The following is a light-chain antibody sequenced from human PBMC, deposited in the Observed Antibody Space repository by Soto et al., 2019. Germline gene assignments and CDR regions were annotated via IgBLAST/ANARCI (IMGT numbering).Light chain of an antibody. CDR1: QSGSSN. Sequence: IVMRQSPTTLRASPRERATPSCRASQSGSSNLASYQQQTGRALRLLTYGASIRATGIPDRFSGSGSATSFTLTISRLETEDFAVYYCQQYHTSPITFGQGTRLEI. CDR3: QQYHTSPIT. CDR2: GAS. J-gene: IGKJ5*01. V-gene: IGKV3D-15*02.